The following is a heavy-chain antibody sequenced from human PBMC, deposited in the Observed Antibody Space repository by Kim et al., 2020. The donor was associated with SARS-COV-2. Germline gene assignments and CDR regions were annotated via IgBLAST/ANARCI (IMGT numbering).Heavy chain of an antibody. CDR2: IYYSGST. Sequence: SETLSLTCTVSGGSISSSSYYWGWIRQPPGKGLEWIGSIYYSGSTYYNPSLKSRVTISVDTSKNQFSLKLSSVTAADTAVYYCARRYDSSSWYLPPRGPGGFDPWGQGTLVTVSS. J-gene: IGHJ5*02. CDR1: GGSISSSSYY. V-gene: IGHV4-39*01. CDR3: ARRYDSSSWYLPPRGPGGFDP. D-gene: IGHD6-13*01.